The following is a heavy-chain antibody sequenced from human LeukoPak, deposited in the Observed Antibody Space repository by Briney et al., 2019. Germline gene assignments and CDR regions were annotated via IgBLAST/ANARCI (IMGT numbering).Heavy chain of an antibody. D-gene: IGHD6-19*01. CDR1: GLTFSSNA. Sequence: PGRSLRLSCAASGLTFSSNAMHWVRQAPGKGLEWVAVISYDGSSKYYADSVKGRFTISGDNSKNTLYVQMNSLRAEDTAVYYCASTPYSSGWPFGYWGQGTLVTVSS. CDR3: ASTPYSSGWPFGY. CDR2: ISYDGSSK. V-gene: IGHV3-30-3*01. J-gene: IGHJ4*02.